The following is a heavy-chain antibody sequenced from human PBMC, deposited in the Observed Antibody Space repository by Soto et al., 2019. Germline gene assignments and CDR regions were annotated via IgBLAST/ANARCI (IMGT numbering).Heavy chain of an antibody. V-gene: IGHV4-30-2*01. Sequence: PSETLSLTCAVSGGSISSGAYSWSWIRQPPGKGLEWVGYIYHSGSTYYNPSLKSRVTISVDRSKNRFSLNLNSVTAADTAVYRCARGYCSSTSCYIWDDWYDPWGQGSLDIVSS. CDR1: GGSISSGAYS. CDR2: IYHSGST. J-gene: IGHJ5*02. CDR3: ARGYCSSTSCYIWDDWYDP. D-gene: IGHD2-2*02.